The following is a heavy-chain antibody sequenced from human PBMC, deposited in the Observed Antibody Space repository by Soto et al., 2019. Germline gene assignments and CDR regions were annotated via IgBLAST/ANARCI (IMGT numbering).Heavy chain of an antibody. CDR2: ISAYNGKT. V-gene: IGHV1-18*01. Sequence: ASVKVSCKASGYIFTSYGISWVRQAPGQGPEWMGWISAYNGKTSYAQKFQGRVTMTTDRPTSTAYMELRSLRSDDTALYYCTRDNRFSDYGGDHYFDYWGQGSLVTVSS. CDR3: TRDNRFSDYGGDHYFDY. D-gene: IGHD4-17*01. J-gene: IGHJ4*02. CDR1: GYIFTSYG.